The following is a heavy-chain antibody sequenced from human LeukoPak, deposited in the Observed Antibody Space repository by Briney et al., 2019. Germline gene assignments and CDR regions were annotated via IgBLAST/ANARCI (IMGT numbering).Heavy chain of an antibody. CDR1: GGSISRGGYS. D-gene: IGHD2-2*01. CDR3: ARDGGGTSCYLCFDY. CDR2: IYHSGST. V-gene: IGHV4-30-2*01. J-gene: IGHJ4*02. Sequence: PSETLSLTCAVSGGSISRGGYSWTWIRQPPGKGLAWIGYIYHSGSTYYNASLKSRVTISVDRSKNQFSLKLSSVTAADTAVYYCARDGGGTSCYLCFDYWGQGTLVTVSS.